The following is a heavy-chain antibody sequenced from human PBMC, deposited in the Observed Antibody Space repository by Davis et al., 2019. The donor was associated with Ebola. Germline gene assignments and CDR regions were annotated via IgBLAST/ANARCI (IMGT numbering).Heavy chain of an antibody. V-gene: IGHV7-4-1*02. CDR2: INTNTGNP. J-gene: IGHJ6*02. D-gene: IGHD5-18*01. CDR1: GYTFTGYA. CDR3: ARDLYSYGSPYYYYGMDV. Sequence: AASVKVYCKASGYTFTGYAMNWLRRAPGQGFEWLGWINTNTGNPTYAQGFTGRFVFSLDTSVSTAYLQISSLKAEDTAVYYCARDLYSYGSPYYYYGMDVWGRGTTVTVSS.